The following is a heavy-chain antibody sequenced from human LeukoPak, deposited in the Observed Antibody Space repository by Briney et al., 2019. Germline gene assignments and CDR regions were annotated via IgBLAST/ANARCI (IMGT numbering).Heavy chain of an antibody. D-gene: IGHD4-17*01. J-gene: IGHJ3*02. V-gene: IGHV3-21*01. Sequence: GGSLRLSRAASGFTFTSYSMNWVRQAPGKGLEWVSSISSSSSYIYYADSVKGRLTISRDNAKNSLYLQMNSLRAEDTAVYYCARDLYGDFAFDIWGQGTMVTVSS. CDR1: GFTFTSYS. CDR2: ISSSSSYI. CDR3: ARDLYGDFAFDI.